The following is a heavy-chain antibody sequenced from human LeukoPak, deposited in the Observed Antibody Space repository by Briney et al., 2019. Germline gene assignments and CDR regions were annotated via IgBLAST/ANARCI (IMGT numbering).Heavy chain of an antibody. CDR3: ARHTLQGWFDP. Sequence: SETLSLTCTVSGGSISNYYWSWIRQPPGKGLEWIGYIFYSGSTNYNPSLKSRVTISVDTSKNQFSLKLSSVTAADTAVYYCARHTLQGWFDPWGQGTLVTVSP. J-gene: IGHJ5*02. V-gene: IGHV4-59*08. CDR2: IFYSGST. CDR1: GGSISNYY.